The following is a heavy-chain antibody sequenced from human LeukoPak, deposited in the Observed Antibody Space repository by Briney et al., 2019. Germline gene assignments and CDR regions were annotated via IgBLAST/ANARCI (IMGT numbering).Heavy chain of an antibody. D-gene: IGHD3-22*01. CDR1: GFTFTSSA. Sequence: EASVKVSCKASGFTFTSSAVQWVRQARGQRLEWIGWIVVGSGNTNYAQKFQERVTITSDMSTSTAYMELSSLRSEDTAVYYCAAETPYYYDSSGYPPLFDYWGQGTLVTVSS. CDR3: AAETPYYYDSSGYPPLFDY. J-gene: IGHJ4*02. CDR2: IVVGSGNT. V-gene: IGHV1-58*01.